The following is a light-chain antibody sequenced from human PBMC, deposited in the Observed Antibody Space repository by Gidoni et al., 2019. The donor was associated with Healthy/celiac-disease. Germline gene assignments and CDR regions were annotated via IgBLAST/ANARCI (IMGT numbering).Light chain of an antibody. CDR3: QVWDSSSDSVV. CDR2: DDS. V-gene: IGLV3-21*03. CDR1: NIGSKS. J-gene: IGLJ2*01. Sequence: SYVLTQPPSVSVGPGKTARITCGGNNIGSKSVHWYQQKPGQAPVLVVYDDSDRPSGIPGRFSGSNSGNTATLTISRVEAGDEADYYCQVWDSSSDSVVFGGGTKLTVL.